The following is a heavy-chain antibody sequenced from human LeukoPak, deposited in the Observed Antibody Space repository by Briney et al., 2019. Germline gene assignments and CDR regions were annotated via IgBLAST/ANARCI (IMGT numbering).Heavy chain of an antibody. CDR1: GGTFISYA. J-gene: IGHJ4*02. CDR3: ARGLTWVFPPYY. CDR2: IIPIIGTA. V-gene: IGHV1-69*13. D-gene: IGHD7-27*01. Sequence: ASVKVSCKASGGTFISYAISWVRQAPGQGLEWMGGIIPIIGTANYAQKFQGRVTITADESTSTAYMELSSLRSEDTAVYYCARGLTWVFPPYYWGQGTLVTVSS.